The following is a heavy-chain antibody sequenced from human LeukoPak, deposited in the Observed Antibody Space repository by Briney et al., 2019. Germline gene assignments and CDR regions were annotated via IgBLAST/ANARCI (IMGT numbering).Heavy chain of an antibody. CDR2: IYPGDSDT. V-gene: IGHV5-51*01. Sequence: GESLKTSCKGSGYSFTSYWIGWVRQMPGKGLEWMGIIYPGDSDTRYSPSFQGQVTISVDKSISTAYLQWSSLKASDTALYYRARGGSILGADYWGRGTLVTVSS. D-gene: IGHD3-10*01. CDR3: ARGGSILGADY. CDR1: GYSFTSYW. J-gene: IGHJ4*02.